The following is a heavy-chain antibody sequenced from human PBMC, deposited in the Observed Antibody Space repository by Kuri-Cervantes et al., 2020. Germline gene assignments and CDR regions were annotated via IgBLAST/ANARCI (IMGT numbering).Heavy chain of an antibody. CDR1: GGTFSSYA. D-gene: IGHD5-18*01. J-gene: IGHJ4*02. V-gene: IGHV1-2*02. Sequence: ASVKVSCKASGGTFSSYAISWARQAPGQGLEWMGWINPNSGGTNYAQKFQGRVTMTRDTSISTAYMELRSLRSDDTAVYYCARVFLGFSGYTMGYSYGFDDYWGQGTLVTVSS. CDR2: INPNSGGT. CDR3: ARVFLGFSGYTMGYSYGFDDY.